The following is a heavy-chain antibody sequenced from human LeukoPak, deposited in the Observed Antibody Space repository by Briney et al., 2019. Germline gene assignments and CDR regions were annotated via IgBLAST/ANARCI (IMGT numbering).Heavy chain of an antibody. Sequence: GGSLRLSCAASGFTFSSYWMSWVRQAPGKGLEWVSAISGSGGSTYYADSVKGRFTISRDNSKNTLYLQMNSLRAEDTAVYYCAKDLTIQLWSYYFDYWGQGTLVTVSS. CDR1: GFTFSSYW. V-gene: IGHV3-23*01. CDR2: ISGSGGST. J-gene: IGHJ4*02. D-gene: IGHD5-18*01. CDR3: AKDLTIQLWSYYFDY.